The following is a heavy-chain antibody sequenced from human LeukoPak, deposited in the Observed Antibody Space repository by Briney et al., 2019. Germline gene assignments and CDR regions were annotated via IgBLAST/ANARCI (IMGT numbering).Heavy chain of an antibody. Sequence: QPGGSLRLSCAASGFTFSNYGMNWVRQAPGKGLEWVSGIGVCGTTYYADSVKGRFTISRDTSKSTLYLQLNSLRAEDTDVYYCAKAQGYYDCWGQGTLVTVSS. V-gene: IGHV3-23*01. CDR1: GFTFSNYG. J-gene: IGHJ4*02. CDR2: IGVCGTT. CDR3: AKAQGYYDC. D-gene: IGHD3-22*01.